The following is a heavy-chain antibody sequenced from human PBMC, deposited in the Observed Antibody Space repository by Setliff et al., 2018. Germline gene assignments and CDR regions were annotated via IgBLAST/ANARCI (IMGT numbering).Heavy chain of an antibody. D-gene: IGHD3-16*01. CDR3: AKYVKKFAHFDY. J-gene: IGHJ4*02. Sequence: PGGSLRLSCAASGFTFNSYPLHWVRQTPGKGLEWVATIKFDDRPTYYADSVKGRFTISRDNSRNTLYLQMNSLGPEDTAVYYCAKYVKKFAHFDYWGQGTLVTVSS. V-gene: IGHV3-30*01. CDR1: GFTFNSYP. CDR2: IKFDDRPT.